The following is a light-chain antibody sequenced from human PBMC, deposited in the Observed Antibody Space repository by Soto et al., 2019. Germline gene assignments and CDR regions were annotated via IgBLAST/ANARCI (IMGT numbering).Light chain of an antibody. Sequence: QSALTQPRSVSGSPGQSVTISCTGISNNYVSWYQQHPGKVPKVIVYDVTLRPSGVSDRFSGSRSGNTASLAISGLRAEDEADYYCCSYSGTSTEVVFGGGTKLTVL. CDR3: CSYSGTSTEVV. V-gene: IGLV2-11*01. J-gene: IGLJ2*01. CDR2: DVT. CDR1: SNNY.